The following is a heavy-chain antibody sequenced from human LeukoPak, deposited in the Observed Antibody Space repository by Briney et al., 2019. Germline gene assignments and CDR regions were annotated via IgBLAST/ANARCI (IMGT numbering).Heavy chain of an antibody. CDR1: GFTFSSNY. D-gene: IGHD3-10*01. Sequence: GGSLTLSCAPSGFTFSSNYMSWVRQAPGKGLEWVSVIYSGGSTYYADSVKGRFTISRDNSKNTLYLPMNSLRDEDTAVYYCAKYGSGSYYNGLYWGQGTLVTVSS. CDR3: AKYGSGSYYNGLY. J-gene: IGHJ4*02. CDR2: IYSGGST. V-gene: IGHV3-66*01.